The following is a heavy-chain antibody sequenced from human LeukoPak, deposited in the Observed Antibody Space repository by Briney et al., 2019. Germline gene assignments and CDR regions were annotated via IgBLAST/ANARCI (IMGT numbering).Heavy chain of an antibody. CDR3: ARGSGYSRFDY. V-gene: IGHV2-70*04. D-gene: IGHD3-22*01. J-gene: IGHJ4*02. CDR1: GFSITTTGMR. CDR2: IDLDDDN. Sequence: SGPALVHPTPALTLTCTFSGFSITTTGMREMWIRQPRVKALDWLARIDLDDDNFYTASLKTRLTISKDTYKNQVVLTMTNMDPVDTATYYCARGSGYSRFDYWGQGTLVTVSS.